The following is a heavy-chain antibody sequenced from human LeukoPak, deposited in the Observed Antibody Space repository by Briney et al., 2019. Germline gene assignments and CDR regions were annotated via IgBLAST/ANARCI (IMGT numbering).Heavy chain of an antibody. J-gene: IGHJ6*03. Sequence: SETLSLTCTVSGSSISSYYWSWIRQPPGKGLEWIGYINDSGSTKYNPSLESRVTISVDMSKNQFSLKLSSVTAADTAVYYCARTTEAHSWRTRYYDYYMDVWGKGTTVTVSS. CDR1: GSSISSYY. CDR2: INDSGST. D-gene: IGHD6-13*01. CDR3: ARTTEAHSWRTRYYDYYMDV. V-gene: IGHV4-59*01.